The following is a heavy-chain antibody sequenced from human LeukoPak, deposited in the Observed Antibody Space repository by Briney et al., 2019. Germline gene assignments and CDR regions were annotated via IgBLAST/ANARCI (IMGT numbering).Heavy chain of an antibody. V-gene: IGHV3-23*01. D-gene: IGHD3-10*01. CDR2: ISDGGSIT. J-gene: IGHJ4*02. CDR3: AKSRGSGSKMARGVNFDY. Sequence: GGSLRLSCAASGFTFSDYGMSWVRQAPGKGLEWVSTISDGGSITYYADSVKGRFTISRDNSKNTLLLQMNSLRAEDTAVYYCAKSRGSGSKMARGVNFDYWGQGTLVTVSS. CDR1: GFTFSDYG.